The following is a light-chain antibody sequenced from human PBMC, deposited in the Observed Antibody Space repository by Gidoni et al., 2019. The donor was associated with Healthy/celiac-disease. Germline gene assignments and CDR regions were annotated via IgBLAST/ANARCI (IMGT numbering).Light chain of an antibody. CDR3: QQRSNWPPIT. V-gene: IGKV3-11*01. J-gene: IGKJ5*01. CDR2: DAS. Sequence: EIVLTQSPATLSLSPGERATLSCRASQRVSSYLAWYQQKPGQAPRLLIYDASHRATGIPARFSGSGSGTDFPLTISSLEPEDFAVYYCQQRSNWPPITFGQGTRLEIK. CDR1: QRVSSY.